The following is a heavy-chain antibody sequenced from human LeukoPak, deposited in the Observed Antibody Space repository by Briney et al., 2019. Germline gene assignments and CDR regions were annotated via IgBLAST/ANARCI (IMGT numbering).Heavy chain of an antibody. D-gene: IGHD3-3*01. Sequence: PWETLSLTCTVSGASITSTNYYWGWIRQPPGKGLEWIASLYFGGPPHYNPSLESRVSISVDTSKNQFSLKLSSVTAADTAVYYCARERSGSEIFARSFDIWGQGTMVTVSS. CDR3: ARERSGSEIFARSFDI. CDR2: LYFGGPP. CDR1: GASITSTNYY. V-gene: IGHV4-39*07. J-gene: IGHJ3*02.